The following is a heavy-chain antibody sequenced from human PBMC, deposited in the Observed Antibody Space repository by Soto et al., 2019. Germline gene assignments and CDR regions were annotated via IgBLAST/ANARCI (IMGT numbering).Heavy chain of an antibody. CDR2: ISSSGSTI. V-gene: IGHV3-11*01. CDR1: GFTFSDYY. Sequence: PGGSLRLSCAASGFTFSDYYMSWIRQAPGKGLEWVSYISSSGSTIYYADSVKGRFTISRDNAKNSLYLQMNSLRAEDTAVYYCARDLRIAAAEQTFDYWGQGTLVTVSS. CDR3: ARDLRIAAAEQTFDY. D-gene: IGHD6-13*01. J-gene: IGHJ4*02.